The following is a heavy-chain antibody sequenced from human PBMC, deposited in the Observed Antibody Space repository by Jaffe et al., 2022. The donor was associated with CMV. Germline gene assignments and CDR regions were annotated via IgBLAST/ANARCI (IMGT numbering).Heavy chain of an antibody. CDR2: IYYSGST. J-gene: IGHJ4*02. V-gene: IGHV4-39*01. Sequence: QLQLQESGPGLVKPSETLSLTCTVSGGSISSSSYYWGWIRQPPGKGLEWIGSIYYSGSTYYNPSLKSRVTISVDTSKNQFSLKLSSVTAADTAVYYCAAHVGFGELLPTSFDYWGQGTLVTVSS. CDR3: AAHVGFGELLPTSFDY. CDR1: GGSISSSSYY. D-gene: IGHD3-10*01.